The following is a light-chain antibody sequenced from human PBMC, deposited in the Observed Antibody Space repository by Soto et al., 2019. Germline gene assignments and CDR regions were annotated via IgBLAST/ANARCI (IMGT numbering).Light chain of an antibody. CDR3: MQALQTPYT. CDR2: LGS. V-gene: IGKV2-28*01. CDR1: QSLLHSNGYNY. J-gene: IGKJ2*01. Sequence: DIVMTQSPLSLPVTPGEPASISCRSSQSLLHSNGYNYLDWYLQKPGQSPQLLIYLGSHRASGVPVRFSGSGSGTDFTLKISGVEAEDVGVYYCMQALQTPYTFGQGTKLDIK.